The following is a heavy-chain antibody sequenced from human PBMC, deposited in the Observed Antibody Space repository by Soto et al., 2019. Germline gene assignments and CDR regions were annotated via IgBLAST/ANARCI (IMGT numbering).Heavy chain of an antibody. CDR3: ATDRRTGPYYFDSSGYYTFDY. V-gene: IGHV3-23*01. CDR1: GFTFSSYA. CDR2: INTSGDST. D-gene: IGHD3-22*01. J-gene: IGHJ4*02. Sequence: EVQLLESGGGLVQPGGSLRLSCAASGFTFSSYAMSWVRQAPGKGLEWVSTINTSGDSTYYADSVKGRFTISRDNSWNTLYLQMNSLRAEDTAVYYCATDRRTGPYYFDSSGYYTFDYWGQGTLVTVSS.